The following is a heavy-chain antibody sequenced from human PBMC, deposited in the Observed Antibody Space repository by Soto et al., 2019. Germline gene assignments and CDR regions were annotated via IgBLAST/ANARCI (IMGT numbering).Heavy chain of an antibody. J-gene: IGHJ5*02. Sequence: LETRSLTCGVYGGSFSGCYCSWIRLLSGKGLECIREINNSGRTNQNQSLKRRVTMSVVTSTNLLSLKLSCVTAADTAVYYCASRGDHADGHEGSWGQGRLVTVSS. CDR3: ASRGDHADGHEGS. CDR2: INNSGRT. D-gene: IGHD3-10*01. V-gene: IGHV4-34*01. CDR1: GGSFSGCY.